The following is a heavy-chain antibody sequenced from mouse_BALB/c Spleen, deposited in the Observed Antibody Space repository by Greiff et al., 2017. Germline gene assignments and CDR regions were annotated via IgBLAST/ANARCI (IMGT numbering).Heavy chain of an antibody. Sequence: EVQLVESGGGLVKPGGSLKLSCAASGFTFSSYAMSWVRQSPEKRLEWVAEISSGGSYTYYPDTVTGRFTISRDNAKNTLYLEMSSLRSEDTAMYYCARSPHYGNYVWFAYWGQGTLVTVSA. CDR3: ARSPHYGNYVWFAY. CDR2: ISSGGSYT. J-gene: IGHJ3*01. CDR1: GFTFSSYA. D-gene: IGHD2-1*01. V-gene: IGHV5-9-4*01.